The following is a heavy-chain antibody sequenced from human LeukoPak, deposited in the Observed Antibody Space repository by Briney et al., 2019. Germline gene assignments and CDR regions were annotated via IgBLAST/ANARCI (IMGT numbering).Heavy chain of an antibody. CDR3: ARWNGDYVRSNWFDP. CDR1: GYSFTSYW. Sequence: GESLKISCKGSGYSFTSYWISWVRQMPGKGLEWMGRIDPSDSYTNYSPSFQGHVTISADKSISTAYLQWSSLKASDTAMYYCARWNGDYVRSNWFDPWGQGTLVTVSS. V-gene: IGHV5-10-1*01. D-gene: IGHD4-17*01. J-gene: IGHJ5*02. CDR2: IDPSDSYT.